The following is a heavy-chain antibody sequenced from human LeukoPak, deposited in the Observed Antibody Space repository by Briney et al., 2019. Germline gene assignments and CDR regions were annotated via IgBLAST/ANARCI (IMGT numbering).Heavy chain of an antibody. D-gene: IGHD6-13*01. CDR3: ASGIGAAADYFYYYMTS. CDR2: INHSGNT. J-gene: IGHJ6*03. V-gene: IGHV4-34*01. Sequence: SETMSLTCAISGGSFGGYYWSYIRQPPGKGLEWIGEINHSGNTYYNPSLKSRVTISLDTSKNQFSLKLSSVTAADTAVYYCASGIGAAADYFYYYMTSGAKGPRSPSP. CDR1: GGSFGGYY.